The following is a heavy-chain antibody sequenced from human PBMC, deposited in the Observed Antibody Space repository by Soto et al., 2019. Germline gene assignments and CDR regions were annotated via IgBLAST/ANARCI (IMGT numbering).Heavy chain of an antibody. Sequence: QVQLVESGGGLVKPGGSLRLSCAASGFTFSDYYMSWIRQAPGKGLEWVSYISSSSSYTNYADSVKGRFTISRDNAKNSLYLQMNSLRAEDTAVYYCARDRLVVHYYDSSGYHSDAFDIWGQGTMVTVSS. V-gene: IGHV3-11*06. CDR1: GFTFSDYY. CDR2: ISSSSSYT. D-gene: IGHD3-22*01. CDR3: ARDRLVVHYYDSSGYHSDAFDI. J-gene: IGHJ3*02.